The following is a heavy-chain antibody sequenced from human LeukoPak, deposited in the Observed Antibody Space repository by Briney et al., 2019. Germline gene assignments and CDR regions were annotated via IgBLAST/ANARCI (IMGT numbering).Heavy chain of an antibody. CDR3: ARVGLGSGFDY. V-gene: IGHV3-64*01. CDR1: GFTVSSYS. Sequence: GGSLRLSCAASGFTVSSYSMHWVRQAPGKGVDFVSAISANGRSTYYASSVKGRFTISRDNSKNTLYLQMGSLRAEDLAVYYCARVGLGSGFDYWAQGTLVTVSS. D-gene: IGHD1-26*01. J-gene: IGHJ4*02. CDR2: ISANGRST.